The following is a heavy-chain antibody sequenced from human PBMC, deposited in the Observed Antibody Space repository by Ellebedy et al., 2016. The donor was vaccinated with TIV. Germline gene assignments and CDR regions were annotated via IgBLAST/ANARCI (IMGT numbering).Heavy chain of an antibody. V-gene: IGHV4-39*01. D-gene: IGHD4-17*01. CDR1: GGSISSYY. CDR3: ARRGDDYGDYVDY. Sequence: SETLSLTCTVSGGSISSYYWGWIRQPPGKGLEWIGSIYYSGSTYYNPSLKSRVTISVDTSKNQFSLKLSSVTAADTAVYYCARRGDDYGDYVDYWGQGTLVTVSS. CDR2: IYYSGST. J-gene: IGHJ4*02.